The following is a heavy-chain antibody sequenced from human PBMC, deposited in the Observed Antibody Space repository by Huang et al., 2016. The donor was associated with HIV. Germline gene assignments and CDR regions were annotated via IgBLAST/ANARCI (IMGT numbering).Heavy chain of an antibody. V-gene: IGHV4-61*09. D-gene: IGHD3-22*01. Sequence: QVQLQESGPGLVKPSQTLSLSCTVSGGSISSGSFYWSWIRQPAGKGLEWIGHIYTSGRTTHNPSLKSRVTISVDTSKNQFSLKRSSVTAADTAVYYCARAPSWYDSSGYQNTYFDYWGQGTLVTVSS. CDR2: IYTSGRT. CDR1: GGSISSGSFY. CDR3: ARAPSWYDSSGYQNTYFDY. J-gene: IGHJ4*02.